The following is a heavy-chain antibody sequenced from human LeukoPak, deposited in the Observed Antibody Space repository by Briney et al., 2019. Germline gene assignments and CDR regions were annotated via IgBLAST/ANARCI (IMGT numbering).Heavy chain of an antibody. Sequence: PGGSLRLSCAASGFTFSSCGMSWVRQAPGKGLEWVSAISGSGGSTYYADSVKGRFTISRDNSKNTLYLQMNSLRAEDTAVYYCAKDSSIAAAGTAAYFQHWGQGTLVTVSS. V-gene: IGHV3-23*01. J-gene: IGHJ1*01. CDR3: AKDSSIAAAGTAAYFQH. CDR2: ISGSGGST. CDR1: GFTFSSCG. D-gene: IGHD6-13*01.